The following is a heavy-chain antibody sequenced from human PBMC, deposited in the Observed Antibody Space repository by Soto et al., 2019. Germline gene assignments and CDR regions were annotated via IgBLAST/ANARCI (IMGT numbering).Heavy chain of an antibody. Sequence: ASVKVSSRASGSTFTSYAINWVRQAPGQRLEWMGWINAGNGNTKYSQKFQGRVTITRDTSASTAYMELSSLRSEDTAVYYCARDLQADYWGQGTLVTVSS. CDR3: ARDLQADY. CDR1: GSTFTSYA. V-gene: IGHV1-3*01. J-gene: IGHJ4*02. CDR2: INAGNGNT.